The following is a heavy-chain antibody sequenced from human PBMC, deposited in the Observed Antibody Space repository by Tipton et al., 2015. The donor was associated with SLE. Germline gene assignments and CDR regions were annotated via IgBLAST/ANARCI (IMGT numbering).Heavy chain of an antibody. CDR1: GGSMRSNY. CDR3: ARRPPTSGGTGGHLDL. D-gene: IGHD6-13*01. Sequence: TLSLTCTVSGGSMRSNYWSWIRQAPGKTLEWIGNIYSTGSTNYNPSLKGRVSISLDTSKNEFSLRLNSVTAADTAVYFCARRPPTSGGTGGHLDLWGRGTLVTVSS. V-gene: IGHV4-4*09. J-gene: IGHJ2*01. CDR2: IYSTGST.